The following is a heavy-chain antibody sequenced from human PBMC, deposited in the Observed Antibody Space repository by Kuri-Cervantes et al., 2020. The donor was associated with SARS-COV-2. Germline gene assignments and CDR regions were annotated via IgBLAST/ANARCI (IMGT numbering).Heavy chain of an antibody. D-gene: IGHD3-10*01. CDR3: ARGWDYGSGSYYPRGDYGMDV. CDR2: TYYSGST. J-gene: IGHJ6*02. Sequence: GSLRLSCTVSGGSISSYYWSWIRQPPGKGLEWIGYTYYSGSTNYNPSLKSRVTISVDTSKNQFSLKLSSVTAADTAVYYCARGWDYGSGSYYPRGDYGMDVWGQGTTVTVSS. CDR1: GGSISSYY. V-gene: IGHV4-59*01.